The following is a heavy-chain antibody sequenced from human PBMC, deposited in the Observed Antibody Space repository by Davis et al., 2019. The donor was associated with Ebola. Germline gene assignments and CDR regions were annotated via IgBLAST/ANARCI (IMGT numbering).Heavy chain of an antibody. V-gene: IGHV3-23*01. CDR3: AREGYLVATLPFDS. Sequence: GESLKISCAASGFSFSNYAMSWVRQAPGKGLEWVAGISGSGDRTYYADSVKGRFAMSRDNSMNTLSLQMNSLRAEDTAVYFCAREGYLVATLPFDSWGQGTLVTVSS. CDR2: ISGSGDRT. D-gene: IGHD3-9*01. CDR1: GFSFSNYA. J-gene: IGHJ1*01.